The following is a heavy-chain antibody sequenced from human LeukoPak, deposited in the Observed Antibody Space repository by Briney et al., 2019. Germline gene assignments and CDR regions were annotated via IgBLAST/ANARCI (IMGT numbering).Heavy chain of an antibody. J-gene: IGHJ5*02. D-gene: IGHD3-10*01. CDR1: GYTFTSYD. CDR3: ARGRSRYLCFGELLEGDNWFDP. V-gene: IGHV1-8*01. Sequence: ASVKVSCKASGYTFTSYDINWVRQATGQGLEWMGWMNPNSGNPGYAQKFQGRVTMTRNTSISTAYMELSSLRSEDTAVYYRARGRSRYLCFGELLEGDNWFDPWGQGTLVTVSS. CDR2: MNPNSGNP.